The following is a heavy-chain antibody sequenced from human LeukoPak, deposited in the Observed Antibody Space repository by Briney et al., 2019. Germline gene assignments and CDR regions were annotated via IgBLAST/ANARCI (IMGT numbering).Heavy chain of an antibody. D-gene: IGHD6-13*01. CDR2: ISYDGSNK. Sequence: PGRSLRLSCAASGFTFSSYAMHWVRQAPGKGLEWVAVISYDGSNKYYADSVKGRFTISRDNSKNTLYLQMNSLRAEDTAVYYCARDWGSEQQPETYYFDYWGQGTLVTVSS. CDR1: GFTFSSYA. J-gene: IGHJ4*02. CDR3: ARDWGSEQQPETYYFDY. V-gene: IGHV3-30-3*01.